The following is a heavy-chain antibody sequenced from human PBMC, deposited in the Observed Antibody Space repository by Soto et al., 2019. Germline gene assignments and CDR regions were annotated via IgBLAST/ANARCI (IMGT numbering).Heavy chain of an antibody. D-gene: IGHD6-13*01. CDR1: GFTFSSYG. Sequence: GGSLRLSCAASGFTFSSYGMHWVRQAPGKGLEWVAVISYDGSNKYYADSVKGRFTISRDNSKNTLYLQMNSLRAEDTAVYYCAKDFKPGIAAAGTGNWGQGTLVTVSS. CDR3: AKDFKPGIAAAGTGN. CDR2: ISYDGSNK. J-gene: IGHJ4*02. V-gene: IGHV3-30*18.